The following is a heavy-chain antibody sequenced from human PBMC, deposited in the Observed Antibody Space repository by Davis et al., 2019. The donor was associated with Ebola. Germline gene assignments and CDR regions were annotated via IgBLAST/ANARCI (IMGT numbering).Heavy chain of an antibody. CDR3: ADSWLPTGH. V-gene: IGHV3-74*01. CDR2: INSDGTFT. Sequence: PGGSLRLSCAASVFTFSNYWMYWVRQAPGEGLMCVSRINSDGTFTTYADSVKGRFTITRDNAKNTLYLQMNSLRVEDTAVYYCADSWLPTGHWGQGTLVTVSS. D-gene: IGHD6-19*01. J-gene: IGHJ4*02. CDR1: VFTFSNYW.